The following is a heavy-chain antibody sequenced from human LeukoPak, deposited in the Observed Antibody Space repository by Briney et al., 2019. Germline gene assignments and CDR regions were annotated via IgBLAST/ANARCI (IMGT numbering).Heavy chain of an antibody. Sequence: ASVKVSCKASGYTFTGYYMHWVRQAPRQGLEWMGWINPNSGGTNYAQKFQGRVTMTRDTSISTAYMELSRLRSDDTAVYYCARDSEGGYSYVPWGQGTLVTVSS. J-gene: IGHJ5*02. D-gene: IGHD5-18*01. CDR1: GYTFTGYY. V-gene: IGHV1-2*02. CDR3: ARDSEGGYSYVP. CDR2: INPNSGGT.